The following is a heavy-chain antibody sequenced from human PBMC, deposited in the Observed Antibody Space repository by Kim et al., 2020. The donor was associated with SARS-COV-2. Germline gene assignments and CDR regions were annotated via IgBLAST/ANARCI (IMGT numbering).Heavy chain of an antibody. D-gene: IGHD3-10*01. CDR2: IYSGGSST. CDR1: GFTFSSYV. CDR3: ATDHHCVSGNSHAVPFFDY. J-gene: IGHJ4*02. Sequence: GGSLRLSCAASGFTFSSYVMSWVRQAPGKGLEWVSAIYSGGSSTYYADSVKGRFTISRDNSKSTLYLQMNSLRAEDTAIYFCATDHHCVSGNSHAVPFFDYWGQGTLVTVSS. V-gene: IGHV3-23*03.